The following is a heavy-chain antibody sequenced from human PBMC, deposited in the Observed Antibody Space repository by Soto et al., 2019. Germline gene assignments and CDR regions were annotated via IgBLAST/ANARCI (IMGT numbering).Heavy chain of an antibody. CDR2: INSDASST. D-gene: IGHD6-13*01. J-gene: IGHJ4*02. CDR3: ASGLVEHSSSWYDY. CDR1: EFTFSTHW. V-gene: IGHV3-74*01. Sequence: EVQLVESGGGLVHPGGSLRLSCTASEFTFSTHWMHWVCQAPGKGLVWVSRINSDASSTDYADSVRGRFTISRDRAKNTLYLQMISLRAEDTAVYYCASGLVEHSSSWYDYWGQGTLVTVSS.